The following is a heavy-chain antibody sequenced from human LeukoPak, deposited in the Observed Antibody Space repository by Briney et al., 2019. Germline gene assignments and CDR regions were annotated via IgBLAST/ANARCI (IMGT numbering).Heavy chain of an antibody. CDR3: AKGSEIWSGSNWLDP. CDR1: GFTFSSYA. CDR2: ISYDRSNK. D-gene: IGHD3-3*01. J-gene: IGHJ5*02. V-gene: IGHV3-30-3*01. Sequence: GGSLRLSCAASGFTFSSYAMHWVRQAPGKGLEWVAVISYDRSNKYYADSVKGRFTISRDNSKNTLYLQMNSLRAEDTAAYYCAKGSEIWSGSNWLDPWGQGTLVTVSS.